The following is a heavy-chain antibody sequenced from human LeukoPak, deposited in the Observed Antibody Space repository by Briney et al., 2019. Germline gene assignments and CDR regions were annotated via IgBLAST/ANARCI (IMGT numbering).Heavy chain of an antibody. J-gene: IGHJ6*02. D-gene: IGHD4-4*01. Sequence: PGGSLTLSCASSGFTFSSYSMNWVRQAPGKGLEWVSSISSSSSYIYYADSVKGRFTIYRHNPKNSLYLQVNSLRAKETDVYFCARDFPPSIYVYYDHSMDAWGQGTTVTASS. CDR2: ISSSSSYI. CDR1: GFTFSSYS. V-gene: IGHV3-21*04. CDR3: ARDFPPSIYVYYDHSMDA.